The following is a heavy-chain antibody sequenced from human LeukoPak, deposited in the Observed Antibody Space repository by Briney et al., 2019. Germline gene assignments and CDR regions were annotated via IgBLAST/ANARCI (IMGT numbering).Heavy chain of an antibody. CDR3: TRDNSYSDY. D-gene: IGHD2-21*01. CDR2: IRSGHFFGTK. V-gene: IGHV3-49*04. CDR1: GFTHGVFD. J-gene: IGHJ4*02. Sequence: PLRLSCRASGFTHGVFDMICVGPAPGGARVWVGFIRSGHFFGTKRYAASVKGRFTLSSDPSESIVYLQMNSLRTEDTAVYYCTRDNSYSDYRGQGTLVTVSS.